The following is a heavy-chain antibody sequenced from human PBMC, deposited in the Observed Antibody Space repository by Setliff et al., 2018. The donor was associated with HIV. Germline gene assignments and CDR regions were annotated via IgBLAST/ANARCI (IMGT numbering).Heavy chain of an antibody. CDR2: INPKSGDT. J-gene: IGHJ6*03. Sequence: GASVKVSCKTSGGTFSSYSITWVRQAPGQGLEWMGWINPKSGDTKYAQKFQGRVTMTRDTSISTGSMELSRLRSDDTAVYYCARDIGGYWDYHYYMDVWGKGTTVTVSS. CDR1: GGTFSSYS. V-gene: IGHV1-2*02. D-gene: IGHD3-22*01. CDR3: ARDIGGYWDYHYYMDV.